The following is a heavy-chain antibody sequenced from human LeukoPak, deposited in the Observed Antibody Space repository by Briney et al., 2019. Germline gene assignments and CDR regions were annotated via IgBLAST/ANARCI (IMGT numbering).Heavy chain of an antibody. J-gene: IGHJ4*02. V-gene: IGHV4-39*01. CDR1: GGSMSRSSYY. Sequence: SETLSLTCTVSGGSMSRSSYYWGWIRQPPGKGLEWIGSIYYSGNTYYNPSLKSRVTISEDTSKNQFSLKLSSVTAADTAVYYCARGLVGATRVDYWGQGTLVTVSS. CDR2: IYYSGNT. D-gene: IGHD1-26*01. CDR3: ARGLVGATRVDY.